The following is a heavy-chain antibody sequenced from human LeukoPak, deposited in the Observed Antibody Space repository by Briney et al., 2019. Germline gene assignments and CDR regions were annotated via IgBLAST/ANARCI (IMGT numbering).Heavy chain of an antibody. D-gene: IGHD2-2*02. CDR2: IQYDGSFK. J-gene: IGHJ4*02. CDR1: GFTFSFYG. CDR3: AKTSDQLLYSKFDF. Sequence: PGGSLRLSCSTSGFTFSFYGMHWVRQAPGKGLEWVAFIQYDGSFKFYADFVQGRFSISRDNSKNTLFLQMNSLRADDTAVYYCAKTSDQLLYSKFDFWGQGTLVTVSS. V-gene: IGHV3-30*02.